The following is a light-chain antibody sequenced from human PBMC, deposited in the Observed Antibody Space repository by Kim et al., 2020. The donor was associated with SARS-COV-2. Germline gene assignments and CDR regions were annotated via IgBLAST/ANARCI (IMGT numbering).Light chain of an antibody. CDR3: QHYSRFPYT. J-gene: IGKJ2*01. Sequence: DIQMSQSPSTLSASVGDRVTITCRASEAIETWLAWYQQKPGKVPSLLIYLASTLENGVPSRFSGSGSGTEFTLTINGLQPDDFATYYCQHYSRFPYTFGQGTKLEN. CDR2: LAS. CDR1: EAIETW. V-gene: IGKV1-5*03.